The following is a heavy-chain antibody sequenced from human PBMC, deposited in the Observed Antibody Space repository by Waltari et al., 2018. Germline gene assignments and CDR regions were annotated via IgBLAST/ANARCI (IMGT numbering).Heavy chain of an antibody. CDR2: SSGSGGST. V-gene: IGHV3-23*01. Sequence: EVQLLESGGGLVQPGGSLRLSCVASGLTFSSYAMSWVRQAPGKGLEWVSGSSGSGGSTYYADSVKGRFTISRDKSKNTLYLQMNSLRAEDTAVYDCAKVAWTVTTGYFFDFWGQGSLVTVSS. CDR1: GLTFSSYA. CDR3: AKVAWTVTTGYFFDF. D-gene: IGHD4-17*01. J-gene: IGHJ4*02.